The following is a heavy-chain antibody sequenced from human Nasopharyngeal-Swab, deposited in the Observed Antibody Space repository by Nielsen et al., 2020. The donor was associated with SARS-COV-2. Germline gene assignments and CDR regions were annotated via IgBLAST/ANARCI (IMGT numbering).Heavy chain of an antibody. J-gene: IGHJ3*02. D-gene: IGHD3-16*01. CDR2: ISYDGSNK. CDR3: GRGGKLGALDI. CDR1: GFTFSSYA. V-gene: IGHV3-30-3*01. Sequence: GGSLRLSCAASGFTFSSYAMHWVRQAPGKGLEWVAVISYDGSNKYYADSVKGRFTISRDNAKNSLELQMNSLRVEDTAVYYCGRGGKLGALDIWGQGTMVTVSS.